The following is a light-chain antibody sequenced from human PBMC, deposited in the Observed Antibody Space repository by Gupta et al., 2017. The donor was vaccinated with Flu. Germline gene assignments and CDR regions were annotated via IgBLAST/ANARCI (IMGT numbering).Light chain of an antibody. CDR2: WAS. Sequence: SLGERATINCKSSQSVLYSPNKRNYVAWYQQKAGQPPKLLIYWASTRESGVPERFSASGSGTDFSLTISSLQAEDVAVYYCQQYQSMPWTFGQGTRVEIK. CDR1: QSVLYSPNKRNY. CDR3: QQYQSMPWT. J-gene: IGKJ1*01. V-gene: IGKV4-1*01.